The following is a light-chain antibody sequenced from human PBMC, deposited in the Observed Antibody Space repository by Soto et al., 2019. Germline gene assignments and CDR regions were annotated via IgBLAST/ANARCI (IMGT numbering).Light chain of an antibody. CDR1: QAVPNN. J-gene: IGKJ4*01. V-gene: IGKV1-9*01. Sequence: DIHLTQSPSFLSASLGDRVTITCRPSQAVPNNMAWYQEKPGKPPKLLIYEESTLHSGVPSSFSGRKSGTQFTPTIHSLQPEDFATYYCQQVKTYPRTFGGGTKVDTK. CDR3: QQVKTYPRT. CDR2: EES.